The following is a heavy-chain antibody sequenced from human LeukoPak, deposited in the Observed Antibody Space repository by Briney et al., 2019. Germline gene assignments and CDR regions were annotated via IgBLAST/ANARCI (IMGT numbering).Heavy chain of an antibody. D-gene: IGHD3-9*01. V-gene: IGHV3-33*06. CDR2: IWYDGSNT. J-gene: IGHJ4*02. Sequence: GGSLRLSCTASGFTFSSYGIHWVRQAPGKGLEWVAVIWYDGSNTYYADSVKGRFTISRDNSKNTLYLQMNSLSAEDTAIYYCAKAMTGSIYYFDSWGQGTLVTVSS. CDR1: GFTFSSYG. CDR3: AKAMTGSIYYFDS.